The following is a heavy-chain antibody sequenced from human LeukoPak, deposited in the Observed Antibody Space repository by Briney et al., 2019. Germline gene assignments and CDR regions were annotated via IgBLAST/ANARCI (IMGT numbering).Heavy chain of an antibody. Sequence: GGSLRLSCAASGFTISRDSMNWVRQAPGKGLEWVSAISGSGGSTYYADSVKGRFTISRDNSKNTLYLQMNSLRAEDTAVYYCYLGATMTDYWGQGTLVTVSS. J-gene: IGHJ4*02. CDR3: YLGATMTDY. CDR2: ISGSGGST. D-gene: IGHD1-26*01. V-gene: IGHV3-23*01. CDR1: GFTISRDS.